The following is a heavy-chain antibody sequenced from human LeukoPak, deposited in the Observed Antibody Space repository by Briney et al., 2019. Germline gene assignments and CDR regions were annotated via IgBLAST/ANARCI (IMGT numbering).Heavy chain of an antibody. CDR2: ISRVISTV. D-gene: IGHD6-13*01. Sequence: GGPLRLSCAASGFTFNTYSMNWVRQAPGKGLEWVSFISRVISTVYYADSVKGRFTISRDNAKNSMYLQMNSLRVEDTAVYYCARGSSWLDYWGQGILVTVSS. V-gene: IGHV3-48*01. J-gene: IGHJ4*02. CDR1: GFTFNTYS. CDR3: ARGSSWLDY.